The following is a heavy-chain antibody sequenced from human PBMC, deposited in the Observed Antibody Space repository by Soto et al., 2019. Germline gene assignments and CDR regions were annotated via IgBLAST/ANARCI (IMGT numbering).Heavy chain of an antibody. Sequence: QAQLVESGGGVVQPGRSLRLSCAASGFIFSTYAMHWVRQAPGKGLEWVAVVSYDGSFKFYGDSVKGRVTISRDNSKNSLNLQVNSVKPEDPGAYYCAKSRSYNFWGGYSPLREVYGLDVWSQGTTVTVSS. CDR1: GFIFSTYA. CDR2: VSYDGSFK. J-gene: IGHJ6*02. CDR3: AKSRSYNFWGGYSPLREVYGLDV. V-gene: IGHV3-30*18. D-gene: IGHD3-3*01.